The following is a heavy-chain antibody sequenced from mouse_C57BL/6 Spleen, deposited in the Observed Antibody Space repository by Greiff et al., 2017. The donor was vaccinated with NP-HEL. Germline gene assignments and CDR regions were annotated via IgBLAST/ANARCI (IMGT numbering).Heavy chain of an antibody. CDR1: GYTFTDYE. J-gene: IGHJ2*01. CDR3: TRGELRVFDY. V-gene: IGHV1-15*01. CDR2: IDPETGGT. D-gene: IGHD3-2*02. Sequence: QVQLQQSGAELVRPGASVTLSCKASGYTFTDYEMHWVKQTPVHGLDWIGAIDPETGGTAYTQKFKGKAILTADKSSSTAYMELRSLTSEDSAVYYCTRGELRVFDYWGQGTTLTVSS.